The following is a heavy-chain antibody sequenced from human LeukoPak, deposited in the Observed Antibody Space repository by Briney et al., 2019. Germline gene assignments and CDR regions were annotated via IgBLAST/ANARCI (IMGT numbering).Heavy chain of an antibody. CDR2: INSDGSSI. V-gene: IGHV3-74*01. CDR1: GFTFSSYW. J-gene: IGHJ4*02. D-gene: IGHD5-24*01. CDR3: ARDKSYNLDC. Sequence: PGGSLRLSCAASGFTFSSYWMHWVRQVPGKGLVWVSHINSDGSSITYADSVKGRFTISRDNAENTLHLQMDSLRAEDTAVYYCARDKSYNLDCWGQGTLVTVSS.